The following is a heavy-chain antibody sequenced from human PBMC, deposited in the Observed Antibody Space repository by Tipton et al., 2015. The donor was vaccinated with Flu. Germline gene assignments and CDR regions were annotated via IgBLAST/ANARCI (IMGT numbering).Heavy chain of an antibody. Sequence: SLRLSCAASGFTFSSYAMHWVRQAPGKGLEWVAVISYDGSNKYYADSVKGRFTISRDNSKNTLYLQMNGLRAEDTAVYYCARGPPMRVGATIYFQHWGQGTLVTVSS. V-gene: IGHV3-30-3*01. CDR1: GFTFSSYA. J-gene: IGHJ1*01. CDR3: ARGPPMRVGATIYFQH. D-gene: IGHD1-26*01. CDR2: ISYDGSNK.